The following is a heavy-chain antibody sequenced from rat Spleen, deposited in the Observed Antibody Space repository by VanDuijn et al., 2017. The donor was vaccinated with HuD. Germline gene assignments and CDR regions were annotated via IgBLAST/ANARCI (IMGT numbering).Heavy chain of an antibody. V-gene: IGHV5-31*01. J-gene: IGHJ2*01. D-gene: IGHD1-12*01. CDR1: GITFNNYW. Sequence: EVQLVESGGGRVQPGRSLRLSCVASGITFNNYWMTWIRQAPGKGLEWVASITNTGGSTYYPDSVKGRFTISRDNAKSTLYLQMHSLTSEDTATYYCTRGYAHYWGQGVMVTVSS. CDR3: TRGYAHY. CDR2: ITNTGGST.